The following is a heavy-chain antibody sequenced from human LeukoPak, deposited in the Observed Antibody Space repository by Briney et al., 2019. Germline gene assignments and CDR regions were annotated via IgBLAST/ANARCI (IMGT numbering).Heavy chain of an antibody. Sequence: GGSLRLSCAASGFTFSSYSMNWVRQAPGKGLEWVSSISSSSSYIYYADSVKGRFTISRDNAKNSLYLQMNSLRAEDTAVYYCASTHYDFWSGYYWEADYWGQGTLVTVSS. D-gene: IGHD3-3*01. V-gene: IGHV3-21*01. J-gene: IGHJ4*02. CDR1: GFTFSSYS. CDR2: ISSSSSYI. CDR3: ASTHYDFWSGYYWEADY.